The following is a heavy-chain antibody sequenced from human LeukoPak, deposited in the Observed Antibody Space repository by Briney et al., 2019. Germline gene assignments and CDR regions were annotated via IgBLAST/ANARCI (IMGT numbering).Heavy chain of an antibody. V-gene: IGHV3-23*01. CDR1: GFTFNNYA. D-gene: IGHD6-19*01. J-gene: IGHJ4*02. CDR2: ISGSDGTT. CDR3: AKEDSGWHFDY. Sequence: PGGSLRLSCAASGFTFNNYAMSWVRQAPGKGLEWVSGISGSDGTTFYADSVKGRFTISRDNSKNTLYVQMNSLRAEDTAVYYCAKEDSGWHFDYWGQGTLVTVSS.